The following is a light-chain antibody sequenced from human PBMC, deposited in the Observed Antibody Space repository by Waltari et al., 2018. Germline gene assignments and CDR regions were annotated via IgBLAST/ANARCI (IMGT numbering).Light chain of an antibody. V-gene: IGKV1-6*01. CDR1: QDIRND. CDR3: LHDFGYPRT. Sequence: TQLTQSPSSLSASVGARVTLTCRASQDIRNDLGWYQQQPGKAPKVLIYAASILHTGVPSRFSGSGSGTDFTLTISNLQPEDFATYFCLHDFGYPRTFGQVTKVEVK. CDR2: AAS. J-gene: IGKJ1*01.